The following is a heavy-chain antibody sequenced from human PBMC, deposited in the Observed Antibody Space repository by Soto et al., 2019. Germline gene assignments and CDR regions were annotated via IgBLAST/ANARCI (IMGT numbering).Heavy chain of an antibody. CDR2: ISSSSSSI. Sequence: PGGSLRLSCAASGFTFSSYNMNWVRQAPGKGLEWVSYISSSSSSIYYADSVKGRFTISRDNAKNSLYLQMNSLRDEDTAVYYCARTYSDFWSGSDQYDAFDIWGQGTMVTVSS. V-gene: IGHV3-48*02. CDR1: GFTFSSYN. CDR3: ARTYSDFWSGSDQYDAFDI. D-gene: IGHD3-3*01. J-gene: IGHJ3*02.